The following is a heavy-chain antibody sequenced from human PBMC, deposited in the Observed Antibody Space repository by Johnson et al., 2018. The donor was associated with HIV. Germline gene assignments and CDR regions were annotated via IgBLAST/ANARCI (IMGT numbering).Heavy chain of an antibody. J-gene: IGHJ3*02. Sequence: VQLVESGGGLVHPGGSLKLSCSASGFPFSHNSIHLVRQGPGKGPEYVSAIICQWGRTLYAHSVRGRFTLTRHNSKNTLYLQLASIRTDDRAVYYCARGWVTGAFDAFDIWGKGTTVTVSS. CDR2: IICQWGRT. V-gene: IGHV3-64*01. CDR3: ARGWVTGAFDAFDI. CDR1: GFPFSHNS. D-gene: IGHD1-14*01.